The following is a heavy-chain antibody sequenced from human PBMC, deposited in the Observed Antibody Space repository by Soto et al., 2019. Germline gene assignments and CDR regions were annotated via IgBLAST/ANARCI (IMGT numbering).Heavy chain of an antibody. CDR3: ARDRQWEPLLY. V-gene: IGHV1-18*01. D-gene: IGHD1-26*01. CDR1: GYTFRNYG. Sequence: QVQLVQSGSEVKKPGASVRVTCKASGYTFRNYGISWVREAPGQGLEWMGWVSAYNRNSNYAQKFEDRVIMTADPATSTAYLELRGLRSDDTAIYYCARDRQWEPLLYWGQGTLVTVSS. CDR2: VSAYNRNS. J-gene: IGHJ4*02.